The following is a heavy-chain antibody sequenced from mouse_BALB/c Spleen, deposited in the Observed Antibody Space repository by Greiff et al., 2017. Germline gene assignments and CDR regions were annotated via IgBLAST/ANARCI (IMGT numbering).Heavy chain of an antibody. Sequence: LQQPGSELVRPGASVKLSCKASGYTFTSYWMHWVKQRPGQGLEWIGNIYPGSGSTNYDEKFKSKATLTVDTSSSTAYMQLSSLTSEDSAFYYCTSRGDLYYFDYWGQGTTLTVSS. CDR1: GYTFTSYW. CDR2: IYPGSGST. J-gene: IGHJ2*01. V-gene: IGHV1S22*01. D-gene: IGHD3-3*01. CDR3: TSRGDLYYFDY.